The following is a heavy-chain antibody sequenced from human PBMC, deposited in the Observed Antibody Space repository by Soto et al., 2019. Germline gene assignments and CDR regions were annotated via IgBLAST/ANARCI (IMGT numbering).Heavy chain of an antibody. D-gene: IGHD3-3*01. CDR1: GYTFSSYG. V-gene: IGHV1-18*01. CDR2: ISADTGTT. CDR3: ARDVPLFLGLLLFGY. J-gene: IGHJ4*02. Sequence: QARLVQSGAAVKKPGASVKVSCKASGYTFSSYGVSWLRQAPGQGLEWMGWISADTGTTKSAQKLHGRVTMTTDTSRRTADMEVQSSRSDATVVYYCARDVPLFLGLLLFGYWGQGTLGNVSS.